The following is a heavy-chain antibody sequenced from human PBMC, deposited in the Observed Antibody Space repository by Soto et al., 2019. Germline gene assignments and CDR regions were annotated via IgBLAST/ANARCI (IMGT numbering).Heavy chain of an antibody. CDR3: ARRDGITGTTDY. D-gene: IGHD1-20*01. Sequence: GGSLRLSCAASGFTFSSYWMHWVRQAPGKGPVWVSRINSDGSSTSYADSVKGRFTISRDNAKNTLYLQMNSLRAEDTAVYYCARRDGITGTTDYWGQGTLVTVSS. V-gene: IGHV3-74*01. CDR1: GFTFSSYW. CDR2: INSDGSST. J-gene: IGHJ4*02.